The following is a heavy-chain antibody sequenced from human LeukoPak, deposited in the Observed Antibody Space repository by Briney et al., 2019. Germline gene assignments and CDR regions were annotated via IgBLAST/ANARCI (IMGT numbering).Heavy chain of an antibody. D-gene: IGHD2-2*01. Sequence: GGSLRLSCAASGFSFSSYGMHWVRQAPGKGLEWVTFIRYDGVNKYYADSVKGRFTISRDNSKNTLYLQMNSLRAEDPAVYYCAKDHCSSTSCFYYDYYMDVWGKGTTVTVSS. V-gene: IGHV3-30*02. J-gene: IGHJ6*03. CDR3: AKDHCSSTSCFYYDYYMDV. CDR1: GFSFSSYG. CDR2: IRYDGVNK.